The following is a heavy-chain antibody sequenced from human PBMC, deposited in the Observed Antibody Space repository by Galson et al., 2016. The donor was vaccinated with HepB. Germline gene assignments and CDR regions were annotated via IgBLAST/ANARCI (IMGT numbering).Heavy chain of an antibody. CDR3: AQMESVGTAGTARSNWFDP. D-gene: IGHD6-13*01. CDR1: GGSISNYY. CDR2: IYYSGNT. J-gene: IGHJ5*02. V-gene: IGHV4-59*01. Sequence: ETLSLPCLVSGGSISNYYWTWIRQSPGKALEWIGYIYYSGNTDYNPSLKSRVTISVDTSKNLFSLKLRSVTAADTAVYFCAQMESVGTAGTARSNWFDPWGQGTLVTVSS.